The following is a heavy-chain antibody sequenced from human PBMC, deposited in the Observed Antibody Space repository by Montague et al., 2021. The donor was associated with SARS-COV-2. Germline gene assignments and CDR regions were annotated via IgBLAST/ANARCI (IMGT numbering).Heavy chain of an antibody. D-gene: IGHD1-26*01. CDR3: ASRWSSVCRVTVSAELDY. J-gene: IGHJ4*02. CDR2: KKKSGRT. Sequence: KKKKSGRTNNNPSLKSRVIISVDTSKNQFSLKLSSVSAADTAVYYCASRWSSVCRVTVSAELDYWGKGILVIVYS. V-gene: IGHV4-34*01.